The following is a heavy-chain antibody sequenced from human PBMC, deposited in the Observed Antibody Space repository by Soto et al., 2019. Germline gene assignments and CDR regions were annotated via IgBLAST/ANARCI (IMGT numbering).Heavy chain of an antibody. CDR1: GFTFSSYA. Sequence: EVQLLESGGGLVQPGGSLRLSCAASGFTFSSYAMSWVRQAPGKGLEWVSAISGSGGSTYYADSVKGRFTISRDNSKSTLYLEMNSLRAEDTAVYYCAKGLYGSGSYSDWFDPWGQGNLVTVSS. CDR3: AKGLYGSGSYSDWFDP. D-gene: IGHD3-10*01. V-gene: IGHV3-23*01. CDR2: ISGSGGST. J-gene: IGHJ5*02.